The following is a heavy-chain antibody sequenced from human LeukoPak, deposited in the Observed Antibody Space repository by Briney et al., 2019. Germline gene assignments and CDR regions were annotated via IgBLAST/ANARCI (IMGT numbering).Heavy chain of an antibody. CDR2: ISSSSSYI. CDR1: GFAFSSYS. Sequence: GGSLRLSCAASGFAFSSYSMNWVRQAPGKGLEWVSSISSSSSYIYYADSVKDRFTISRDNAKNSLYLQMNSLRAEDTAVYYCARAVYGFDAFDIWGQGTMVTVSS. J-gene: IGHJ3*02. D-gene: IGHD4-17*01. V-gene: IGHV3-21*01. CDR3: ARAVYGFDAFDI.